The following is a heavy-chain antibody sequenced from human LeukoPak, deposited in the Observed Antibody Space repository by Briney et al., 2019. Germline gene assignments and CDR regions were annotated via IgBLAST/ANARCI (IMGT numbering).Heavy chain of an antibody. V-gene: IGHV1-8*01. CDR1: GYTFTSYD. D-gene: IGHD6-19*01. J-gene: IGHJ5*02. CDR3: ARGSRYSSGWYEGGIDP. CDR2: MNPNSGNT. Sequence: GASVKVSCKASGYTFTSYDINWVRQDTGQGLEWMGWMNPNSGNTGYAQKFQGRVTMTRNASISTAYMELSSLRSEDTAVYYCARGSRYSSGWYEGGIDPWGQGTLVTVSS.